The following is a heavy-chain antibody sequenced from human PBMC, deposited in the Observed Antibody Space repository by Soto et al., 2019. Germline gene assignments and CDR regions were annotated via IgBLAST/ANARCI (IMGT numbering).Heavy chain of an antibody. Sequence: QVQLVQSGAEVKKPGASVKVSCKASGYTFTSYGISWVRQAPGQGLEWMGCVSAYNGNTNYAQKLHGRITMTTDTSTSTAYMELRSLRSDDTAVYYCARGVNEQWLPVYYYYYYYMDVWGKGTTVTVAS. D-gene: IGHD6-19*01. J-gene: IGHJ6*03. CDR1: GYTFTSYG. CDR2: VSAYNGNT. CDR3: ARGVNEQWLPVYYYYYYYMDV. V-gene: IGHV1-18*01.